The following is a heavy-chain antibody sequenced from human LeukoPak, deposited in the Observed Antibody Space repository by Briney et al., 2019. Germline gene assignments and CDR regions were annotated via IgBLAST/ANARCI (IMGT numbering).Heavy chain of an antibody. CDR2: ISSSSSYT. CDR1: GFTFSDYY. V-gene: IGHV3-11*03. CDR3: ARPLWFGESDDGAFDI. D-gene: IGHD3-10*01. J-gene: IGHJ3*02. Sequence: GGSLRLSCAASGFTFSDYYMSWIRQAPGKGLEWVSYISSSSSYTNYADSVKGRFTISRDNAKNSLYLQMNSLRAEDTAVYYCARPLWFGESDDGAFDIWGQGTMVTVSS.